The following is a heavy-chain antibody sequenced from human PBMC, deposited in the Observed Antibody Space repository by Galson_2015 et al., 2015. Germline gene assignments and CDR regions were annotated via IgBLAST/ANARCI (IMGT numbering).Heavy chain of an antibody. V-gene: IGHV3-23*01. J-gene: IGHJ4*02. D-gene: IGHD3-3*01. CDR2: ISGSGGST. Sequence: SLRLSCAASGFTFSSYAMSWDRQAPGKGLEWVLAISGSGGSTYYADSVKGRFTISRDNSKNTLYLQMNSLRAEDTAVYYCAKDTRYDFWSGSRTLGYWGQGTLVTVSS. CDR3: AKDTRYDFWSGSRTLGY. CDR1: GFTFSSYA.